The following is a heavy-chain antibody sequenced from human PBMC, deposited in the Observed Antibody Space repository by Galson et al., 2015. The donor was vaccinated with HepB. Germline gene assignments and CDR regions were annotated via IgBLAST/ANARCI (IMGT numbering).Heavy chain of an antibody. Sequence: SLRLSCAASGFTFSNYPLHWVRQAPGKGLEWVAFISYDGGTKKYENSVKGRFTISRDNSKNTLYLPMNSLGLEDTAVYYCARGPGLYDSGWFPFDSWGQGTRVTVSS. D-gene: IGHD6-19*01. J-gene: IGHJ4*02. CDR2: ISYDGGTK. CDR3: ARGPGLYDSGWFPFDS. CDR1: GFTFSNYP. V-gene: IGHV3-30-3*01.